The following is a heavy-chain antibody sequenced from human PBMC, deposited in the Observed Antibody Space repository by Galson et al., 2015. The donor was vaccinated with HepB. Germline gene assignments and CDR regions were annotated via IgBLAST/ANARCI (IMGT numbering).Heavy chain of an antibody. Sequence: SLRLSCAASGFTFSAYSMNWVRQAPGKGLEWVSYISSTSSNTVHYAESVKGRFTISRDNAKNSLYLQMNSLRDEDTAVYYCARRAMTAYDHWGQGTPVTVSS. CDR1: GFTFSAYS. J-gene: IGHJ4*02. V-gene: IGHV3-48*02. CDR2: ISSTSSNTV. D-gene: IGHD2-21*02. CDR3: ARRAMTAYDH.